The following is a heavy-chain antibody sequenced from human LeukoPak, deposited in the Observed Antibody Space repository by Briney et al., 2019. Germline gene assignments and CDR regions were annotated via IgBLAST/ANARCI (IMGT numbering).Heavy chain of an antibody. Sequence: PGGSLRLSCAASGFTFDDYAMHWVRQAPGKGLEWVSLISWDGGSTYYADSVKGRFTISRGNSKNSLYLQMNSLRAEDTALYYCAKDRGGYSYGSPDYWGQGTLVTVSS. CDR3: AKDRGGYSYGSPDY. D-gene: IGHD5-18*01. V-gene: IGHV3-43D*03. CDR1: GFTFDDYA. J-gene: IGHJ4*02. CDR2: ISWDGGST.